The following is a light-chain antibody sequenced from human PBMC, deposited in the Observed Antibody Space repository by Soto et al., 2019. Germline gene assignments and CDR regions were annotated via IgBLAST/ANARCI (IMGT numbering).Light chain of an antibody. J-gene: IGLJ3*02. V-gene: IGLV7-43*01. CDR2: STS. Sequence: CASRTGTVTSGYFPSWFQKKPGQAPRALIYSTSNRHSWTPARFSGSLLGGKAALTLSAVQPEDEADYYCLLYYGDVNWVFGGGTKLTVL. CDR1: TGTVTSGYF. CDR3: LLYYGDVNWV.